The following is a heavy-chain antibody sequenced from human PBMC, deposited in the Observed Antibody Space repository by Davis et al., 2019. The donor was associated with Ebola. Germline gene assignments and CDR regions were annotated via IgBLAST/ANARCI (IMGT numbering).Heavy chain of an antibody. CDR1: GGSISSSSYY. D-gene: IGHD3-3*01. Sequence: PSETLSLTCTVSGGSISSSSYYWGWIRQPPGKGLEWIGSIYYSGSTYYNPSLKSRVTISVDTSKNQFSLKLSSVTAADTAVYYCARGRITIFGVVIMPHFDYWGQGTLVTVSS. V-gene: IGHV4-39*01. J-gene: IGHJ4*02. CDR2: IYYSGST. CDR3: ARGRITIFGVVIMPHFDY.